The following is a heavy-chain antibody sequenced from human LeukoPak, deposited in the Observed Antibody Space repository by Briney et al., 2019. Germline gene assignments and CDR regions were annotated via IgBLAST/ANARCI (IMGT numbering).Heavy chain of an antibody. CDR2: IYTSGST. CDR3: ARSSPSTLGYYFDY. J-gene: IGHJ4*02. D-gene: IGHD2/OR15-2a*01. Sequence: SETLSLTCTVSGGSISSGSYYWSWIRQPAGKGLEWIGRIYTSGSTNYNPSLKSRVTISVDTSKNQFSLKLSSVTAADTAVYYCARSSPSTLGYYFDYWGQGTLVTVSS. CDR1: GGSISSGSYY. V-gene: IGHV4-61*02.